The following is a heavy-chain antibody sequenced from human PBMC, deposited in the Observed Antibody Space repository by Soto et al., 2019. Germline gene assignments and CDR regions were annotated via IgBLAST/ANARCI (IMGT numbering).Heavy chain of an antibody. CDR2: INPNSGGT. Sequence: WASVKVSCKASGYTFTGYYMHWVRQAPGQGLEWMGWINPNSGGTNYAQKFQGRVTMTRDTSISTAYMELSRLRSDDTAVYYCAREGGYSYGYRGINYWGQGTLVTVSS. V-gene: IGHV1-2*02. CDR3: AREGGYSYGYRGINY. D-gene: IGHD5-18*01. CDR1: GYTFTGYY. J-gene: IGHJ4*02.